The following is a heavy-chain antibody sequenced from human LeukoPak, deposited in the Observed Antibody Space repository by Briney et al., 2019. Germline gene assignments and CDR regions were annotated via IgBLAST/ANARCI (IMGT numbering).Heavy chain of an antibody. J-gene: IGHJ4*02. CDR3: CITMVRGWYYFDY. V-gene: IGHV3-23*01. CDR1: GFTFSSYG. D-gene: IGHD3-10*01. CDR2: ISGSGGST. Sequence: GGSLRLSCAASGFTFSSYGMSWVRQAPGKGLEWVSAISGSGGSTYYADSVKGRFTISRDNSKNTLYLQMNSLRAEDTAVYYCCITMVRGWYYFDYWGQGTLVTVSS.